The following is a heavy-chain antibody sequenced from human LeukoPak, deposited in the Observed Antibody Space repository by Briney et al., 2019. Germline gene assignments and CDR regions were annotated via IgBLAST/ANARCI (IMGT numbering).Heavy chain of an antibody. CDR3: ANHLACGSTSCPSFDD. CDR1: GFTFINYW. CDR2: IKQDGSEY. V-gene: IGHV3-7*01. D-gene: IGHD2-2*01. J-gene: IGHJ4*02. Sequence: GGSLRLSCAGSGFTFINYWMSWVRQAPGRGLEWVANIKQDGSEYYYVDSVKGRFTITRDNAKNSLYLQMNSLRADDTAVYYCANHLACGSTSCPSFDDWGQGTLVTVSS.